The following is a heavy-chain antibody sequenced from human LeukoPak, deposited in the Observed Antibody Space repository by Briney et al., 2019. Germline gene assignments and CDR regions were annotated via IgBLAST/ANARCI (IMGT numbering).Heavy chain of an antibody. CDR2: ISTDGYTT. D-gene: IGHD2-15*01. CDR1: GFTFSNTA. Sequence: GGSLRLSCAASGFTFSNTAMSWVRQTPGKGLVWVSRISTDGYTTDYADFVQGRFTASRDNTKNTWSLEMNSLRAEDTAVYYCVVGGSPGYWGQGTLVTVSS. CDR3: VVGGSPGY. J-gene: IGHJ4*02. V-gene: IGHV3-74*01.